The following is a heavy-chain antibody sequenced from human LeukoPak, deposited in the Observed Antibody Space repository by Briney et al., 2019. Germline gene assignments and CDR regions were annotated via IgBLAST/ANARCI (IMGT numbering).Heavy chain of an antibody. D-gene: IGHD3-3*01. CDR3: ARQYYDFWSGYFDY. CDR2: IWYDGSNK. Sequence: GGSLRLSCAASGFTFSSYGMHWVRQAPGKGREWVTVIWYDGSNKYYADSVKGRFTISRDNSKNTLYLQMNSLRAEDTAVYYCARQYYDFWSGYFDYWGQGTLVTVSS. V-gene: IGHV3-33*01. J-gene: IGHJ4*02. CDR1: GFTFSSYG.